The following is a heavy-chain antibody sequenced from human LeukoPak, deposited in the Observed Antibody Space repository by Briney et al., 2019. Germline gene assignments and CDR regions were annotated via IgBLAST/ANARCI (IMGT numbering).Heavy chain of an antibody. CDR2: IYYSGST. J-gene: IGHJ6*03. CDR1: GGSISSSSYY. V-gene: IGHV4-39*01. CDR3: YVVVPAAMGGYYYYMDV. Sequence: PSETLSLTCTVSGGSISSSSYYWGWIRQPPGKGLEWIGSIYYSGSTYYNPSLKSRVTISVDTSKNQFSLKLSSVTAADTAVYYCYVVVPAAMGGYYYYMDVWGKGTTVTVSS. D-gene: IGHD2-2*01.